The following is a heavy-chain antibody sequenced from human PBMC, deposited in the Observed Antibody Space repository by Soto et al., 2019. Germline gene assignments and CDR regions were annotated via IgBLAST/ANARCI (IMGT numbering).Heavy chain of an antibody. CDR3: ARVSNNWNPVVF. CDR2: INAGNGNT. CDR1: GYTFTSYA. Sequence: ASVKVSCKASGYTFTSYAMHWVRQAPGQRLEWMGWINAGNGNTKYSQKFQGRVTITRDTSASTAYMELSSLRSEDTAVYYCARVSNNWNPVVFWGQGTMVTVSS. J-gene: IGHJ3*01. V-gene: IGHV1-3*01. D-gene: IGHD1-20*01.